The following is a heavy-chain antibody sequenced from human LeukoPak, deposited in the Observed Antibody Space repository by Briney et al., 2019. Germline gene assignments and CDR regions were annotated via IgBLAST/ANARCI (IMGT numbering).Heavy chain of an antibody. CDR3: ARDSNYGVLDY. Sequence: GGSLRLSCAASGFTVSSNYMSWVRQAPGKGLEWVSLIYSGGSTYYADSVKGRFTISRDNSKNTLYLQLNSLRAEDTAVYYSARDSNYGVLDYWGQGTLVTVSS. J-gene: IGHJ4*02. CDR2: IYSGGST. V-gene: IGHV3-66*01. CDR1: GFTVSSNY. D-gene: IGHD4-17*01.